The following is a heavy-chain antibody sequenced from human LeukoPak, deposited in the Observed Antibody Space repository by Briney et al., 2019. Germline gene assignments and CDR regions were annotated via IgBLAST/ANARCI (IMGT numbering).Heavy chain of an antibody. CDR1: GFTFSSYG. J-gene: IGHJ4*02. CDR3: ARVQGRYGDLVY. V-gene: IGHV3-33*01. Sequence: GRSLRLSCAASGFTFSSYGMHWVRQAPGKGLEWVAVIWYDGSNKYYADSVKGRFTISRDNSKNTLYLQMNSLRAEDTAVYYCARVQGRYGDLVYWGQGTLVTVSS. D-gene: IGHD4-17*01. CDR2: IWYDGSNK.